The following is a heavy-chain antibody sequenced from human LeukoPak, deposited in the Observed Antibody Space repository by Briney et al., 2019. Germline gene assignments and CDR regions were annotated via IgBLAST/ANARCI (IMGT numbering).Heavy chain of an antibody. CDR3: AREMATIGYYYYGLDV. D-gene: IGHD5-24*01. J-gene: IGHJ6*02. V-gene: IGHV3-48*04. Sequence: GGSLRLSCAASGFTFSSYSMNWVRQAPGKGLEWLSYISSSGTTIFYADSVKGRFTISRDNAKNSLYLQMNSLGAEDTAVYYCAREMATIGYYYYGLDVWGQGTTVTVSS. CDR2: ISSSGTTI. CDR1: GFTFSSYS.